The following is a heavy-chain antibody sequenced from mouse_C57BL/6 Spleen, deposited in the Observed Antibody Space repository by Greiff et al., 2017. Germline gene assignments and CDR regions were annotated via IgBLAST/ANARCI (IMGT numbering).Heavy chain of an antibody. V-gene: IGHV14-4*01. J-gene: IGHJ4*01. Sequence: EVKLVESGAELVRPGASVKLSCTASGFNIKDDYMHWVKQRPEQGLEWIGWIDPENGDTEYASKFQGMATITADTSSNTAYLQLSSLASEDTAVYYCTTGGYAMVYWGQGTSVTVSS. CDR3: TTGGYAMVY. CDR1: GFNIKDDY. CDR2: IDPENGDT.